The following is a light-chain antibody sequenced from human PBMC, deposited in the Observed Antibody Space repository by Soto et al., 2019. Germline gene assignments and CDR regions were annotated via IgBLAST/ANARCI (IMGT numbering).Light chain of an antibody. CDR3: GTWDSSLSAL. Sequence: QSVLTQPPSVSAAPGQKVTISCSGSSSNIGNNYVSWYQQLPGTAPKLLIHENNKRPSGIPDRFSGSKSGTSATLGITGLQTGDEADYYCGTWDSSLSALFGGGTKRTVL. V-gene: IGLV1-51*02. J-gene: IGLJ2*01. CDR1: SSNIGNNY. CDR2: ENN.